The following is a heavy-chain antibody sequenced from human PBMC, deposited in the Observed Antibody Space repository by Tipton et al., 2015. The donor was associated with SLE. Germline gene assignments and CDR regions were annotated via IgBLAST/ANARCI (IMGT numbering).Heavy chain of an antibody. J-gene: IGHJ3*02. V-gene: IGHV3-33*01. D-gene: IGHD6-6*01. CDR2: IWYDGSNK. Sequence: LGWVAVIWYDGSNKYYADSVKGRFTISRDNSKNTLYLQMNSLRAEDTAVYYCARGGIAARPPDAFDIWGQGTMVTVSS. CDR3: ARGGIAARPPDAFDI.